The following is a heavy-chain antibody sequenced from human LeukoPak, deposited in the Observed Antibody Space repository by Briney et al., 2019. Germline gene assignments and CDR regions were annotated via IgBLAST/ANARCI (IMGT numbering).Heavy chain of an antibody. D-gene: IGHD6-19*01. CDR3: ARAVAGHNYYYYYYMDV. CDR1: GGSISSYY. Sequence: SETLSLTCTVSGGSISSYYWSWIRQPPGKGLEGMGYIYYSGSTNYNPSLKSRVTISVDTSKNQFSLKLSSVTAADTAVYYCARAVAGHNYYYYYYMDVWGKGTTVTVSS. V-gene: IGHV4-59*01. CDR2: IYYSGST. J-gene: IGHJ6*03.